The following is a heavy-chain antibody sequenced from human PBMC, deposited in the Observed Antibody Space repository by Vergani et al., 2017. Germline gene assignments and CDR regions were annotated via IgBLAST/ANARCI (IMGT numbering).Heavy chain of an antibody. CDR2: ISSSGSTI. Sequence: EVQLVESGGGLVQPGGSLRLSCAASGFTFSSYEMNWVRQAPGKGLEWVSYISSSGSTIYYADSVKGRFTISRDNAKNSLYLQMNSLRAEDTAVYYCSRELRGFLDTFDYWGQGTLVTVSS. V-gene: IGHV3-48*03. J-gene: IGHJ4*02. CDR1: GFTFSSYE. CDR3: SRELRGFLDTFDY. D-gene: IGHD3-3*01.